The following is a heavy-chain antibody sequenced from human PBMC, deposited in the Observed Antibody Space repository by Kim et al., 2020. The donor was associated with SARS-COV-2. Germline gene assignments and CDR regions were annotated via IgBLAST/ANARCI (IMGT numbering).Heavy chain of an antibody. Sequence: GESLKISCQGSGYSFTTYWIGWVRQMPGKGLEWLGIIYPGDSDTRYSPSFQGQVTISADKPISTAYLQWSSLKTSDTAMYYCARPRKSGSSDPPFDYWGQGTLVTVSS. CDR1: GYSFTTYW. CDR2: IYPGDSDT. CDR3: ARPRKSGSSDPPFDY. V-gene: IGHV5-51*01. D-gene: IGHD6-6*01. J-gene: IGHJ4*02.